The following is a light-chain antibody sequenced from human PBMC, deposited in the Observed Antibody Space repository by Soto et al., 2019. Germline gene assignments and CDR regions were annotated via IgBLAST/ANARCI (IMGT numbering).Light chain of an antibody. V-gene: IGKV3-11*01. J-gene: IGKJ1*01. Sequence: EIVLTQSPSSLSFCPLERATLSGRASQSVSSYLAWYQQKPGQAPRLLIYDASNRATGIPARFSGSGSGTDFTLTISSLEPEDFAVYYCQQRSNWPPTWTFGQGTKVDIK. CDR3: QQRSNWPPTWT. CDR1: QSVSSY. CDR2: DAS.